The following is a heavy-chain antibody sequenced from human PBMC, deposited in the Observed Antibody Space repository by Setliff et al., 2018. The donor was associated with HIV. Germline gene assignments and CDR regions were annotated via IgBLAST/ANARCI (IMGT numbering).Heavy chain of an antibody. CDR1: GFTFRNYK. V-gene: IGHV3-48*03. D-gene: IGHD3-3*01. CDR2: ISIGSGGAI. CDR3: ARDYLYYNLYNGSPVYGMDV. J-gene: IGHJ6*02. Sequence: PGGSLRLSCAASGFTFRNYKFNWVRQAPGRGLEWVSSISIGSGGAIDYADSVQGRFTISRDNSKNSLYLQMNSLRVEDTAVYYCARDYLYYNLYNGSPVYGMDVWGQGTTVTVSS.